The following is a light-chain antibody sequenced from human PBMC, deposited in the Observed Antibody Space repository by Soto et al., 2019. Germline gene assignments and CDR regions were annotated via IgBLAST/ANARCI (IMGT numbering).Light chain of an antibody. J-gene: IGKJ1*01. CDR1: QSVSSY. Sequence: EIVLTQSPATLSLSPGERATLSCRASQSVSSYLAWYQQKPGQPPRLLIYDASNRATGIPARFSGSGSGTEFTLTISSLQSEDFAVYYCQQYNNWPRTFGQGTKVDIK. V-gene: IGKV3-11*01. CDR3: QQYNNWPRT. CDR2: DAS.